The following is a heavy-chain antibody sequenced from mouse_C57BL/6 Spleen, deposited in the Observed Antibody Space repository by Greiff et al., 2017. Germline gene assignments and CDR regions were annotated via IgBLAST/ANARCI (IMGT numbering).Heavy chain of an antibody. J-gene: IGHJ4*01. Sequence: VQLQQSGPELVKPGASVKISCKASGYTFTDYYMNWVKQSHGKSLEWIGDINPNNGGTSYNQKFKGKATLTVDKSSSTAYMELRSLTSEDSAVYYCAREGNYDYAMDYWGQGTSVTVSS. CDR1: GYTFTDYY. CDR2: INPNNGGT. V-gene: IGHV1-26*01. D-gene: IGHD1-1*01. CDR3: AREGNYDYAMDY.